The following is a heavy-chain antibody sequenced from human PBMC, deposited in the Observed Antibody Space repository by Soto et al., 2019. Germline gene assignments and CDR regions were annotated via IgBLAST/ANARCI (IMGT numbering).Heavy chain of an antibody. J-gene: IGHJ4*02. V-gene: IGHV4-59*01. CDR1: GGSIDHYY. D-gene: IGHD3-10*01. CDR3: ATGRYSYGSEY. Sequence: QVQLQESGPGLVKSSETLSLTCTISGGSIDHYYWSWIRQSPGKGLECIGHFYSLGTTISNPSLRSRVTISLDTSKLEYSLRLSFLTAADTAVYYCATGRYSYGSEYWGQGALVVVSS. CDR2: FYSLGTT.